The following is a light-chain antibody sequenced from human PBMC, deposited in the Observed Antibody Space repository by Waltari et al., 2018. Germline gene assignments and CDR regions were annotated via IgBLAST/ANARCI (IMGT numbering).Light chain of an antibody. V-gene: IGKV3-20*01. Sequence: EFVLTQSPGILSLSPGEGATLSCRASQSVGRSLAWNQQKPGQAPRLVISGASNRATGIPDRFSGSGSGTDFSLTISRLEPEDFAVYYCQHYVRLPVTFGRGTKVEIK. CDR2: GAS. CDR3: QHYVRLPVT. CDR1: QSVGRS. J-gene: IGKJ4*02.